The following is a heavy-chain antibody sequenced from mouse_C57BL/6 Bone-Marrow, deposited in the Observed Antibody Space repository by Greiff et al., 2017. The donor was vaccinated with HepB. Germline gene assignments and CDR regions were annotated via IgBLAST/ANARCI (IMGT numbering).Heavy chain of an antibody. Sequence: QVQLQQSGAELVRPGASVKLSCKASGYTFTDYYINWVKQRPGQGLEWIARIYPGSGNTYYNEKFKGKATLTAEKSSSTAYMQLSSLTSEDSAVYFCARKRRVYYYGSNWYFDVWGTGTTVTVSS. CDR2: IYPGSGNT. CDR3: ARKRRVYYYGSNWYFDV. CDR1: GYTFTDYY. J-gene: IGHJ1*03. V-gene: IGHV1-76*01. D-gene: IGHD1-1*01.